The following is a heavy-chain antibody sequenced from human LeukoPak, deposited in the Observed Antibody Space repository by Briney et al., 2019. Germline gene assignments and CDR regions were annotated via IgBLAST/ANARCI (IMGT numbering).Heavy chain of an antibody. Sequence: GGSLRLSCAASGFTFSSYEMNWVRQAPGKGLEWVSAISGSGGSTYYADSVKGRFTISRDNSKNTLYLQMNSLRAEDTAVYYCAKGPAGSFDYWGQGTLVTVSS. CDR1: GFTFSSYE. CDR3: AKGPAGSFDY. J-gene: IGHJ4*02. D-gene: IGHD2-2*01. V-gene: IGHV3-23*01. CDR2: ISGSGGST.